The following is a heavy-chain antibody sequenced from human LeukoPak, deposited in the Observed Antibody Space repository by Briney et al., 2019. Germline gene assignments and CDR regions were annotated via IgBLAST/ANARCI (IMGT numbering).Heavy chain of an antibody. CDR2: IYNSESS. Sequence: SETLSLTCSVSDGSSSSHHWSWIRQPPGKGLEWIGYIYNSESSNYNPSLKSRVTISVDTSKNQFSLKLTSVTAADTAVYYCARAHMTTSGGGWFDPWGQGTLVTVSS. J-gene: IGHJ5*02. D-gene: IGHD1-26*01. V-gene: IGHV4-59*11. CDR1: DGSSSSHH. CDR3: ARAHMTTSGGGWFDP.